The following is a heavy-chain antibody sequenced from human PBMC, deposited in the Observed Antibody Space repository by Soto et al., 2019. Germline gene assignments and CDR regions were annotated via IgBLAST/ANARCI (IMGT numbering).Heavy chain of an antibody. V-gene: IGHV3-48*01. CDR3: ASPFILRGDYLPGY. CDR1: GFTFSSYS. D-gene: IGHD4-17*01. Sequence: EVQLVESGGGLVQPGGSLRLSCAASGFTFSSYSMNWVRQAPGKGLEWVSYISSSSSTIYYADSVKGRFTISRDNAKNSLYLQMNSLRAEDTAVYYCASPFILRGDYLPGYWGQGTLVTVSS. J-gene: IGHJ4*02. CDR2: ISSSSSTI.